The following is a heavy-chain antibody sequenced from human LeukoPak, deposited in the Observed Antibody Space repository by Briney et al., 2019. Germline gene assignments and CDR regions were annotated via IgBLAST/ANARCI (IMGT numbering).Heavy chain of an antibody. Sequence: SQTLSLTCAISGDTVSSNSVAWHWIRQSPSRGLEWLGRTYYRATWYNDYAVSVKTRTTTTPDTSKNQFSLQLNSVTPEDTAVYYCARSFPRYFGLWGGGTLVTVSS. V-gene: IGHV6-1*01. CDR2: TYYRATWYN. CDR1: GDTVSSNSVA. J-gene: IGHJ2*01. CDR3: ARSFPRYFGL.